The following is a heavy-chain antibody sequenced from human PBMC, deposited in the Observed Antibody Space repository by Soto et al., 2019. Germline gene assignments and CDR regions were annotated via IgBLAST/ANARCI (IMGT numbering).Heavy chain of an antibody. CDR3: ARDVSPGSFGVYFDAFEI. CDR1: GFTFDNYW. CDR2: IKRDGSGG. Sequence: QLVESGGGLVQPGGSLRLSCEASGFTFDNYWMTWVRQAPGKGLEWVANIKRDGSGGSYLDSVRGRFTVSRDNARNSRYLQRNSLRAEDTALYYCARDVSPGSFGVYFDAFEIWGQGTLVTVSS. V-gene: IGHV3-7*04. J-gene: IGHJ3*02. D-gene: IGHD1-26*01.